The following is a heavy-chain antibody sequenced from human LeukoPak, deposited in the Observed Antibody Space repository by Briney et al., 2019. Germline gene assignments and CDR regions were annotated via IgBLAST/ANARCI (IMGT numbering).Heavy chain of an antibody. Sequence: TGGSLRLSCAASGFTFSSSALSWVRQAPGKGLEWVSVISGSGGDTHYADSVKGRFTISRDNSKNTLYLQMNSLRVEDTAVYYCAKMGPGSGYFDAFDLWGQGTMVTVSS. D-gene: IGHD3-22*01. V-gene: IGHV3-23*01. CDR1: GFTFSSSA. J-gene: IGHJ3*01. CDR2: ISGSGGDT. CDR3: AKMGPGSGYFDAFDL.